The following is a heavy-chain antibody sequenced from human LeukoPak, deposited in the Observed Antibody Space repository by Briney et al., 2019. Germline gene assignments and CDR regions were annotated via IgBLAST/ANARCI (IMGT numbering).Heavy chain of an antibody. CDR2: IYTSGST. CDR3: ARDDILTGIDY. CDR1: GGSINSYY. V-gene: IGHV4-4*07. J-gene: IGHJ4*02. D-gene: IGHD3-9*01. Sequence: SETLSLTCTVSGGSINSYYWSWIRQPAGKGLEWIGRIYTSGSTSYNPSLKSRVTMSVDTSKKQFSLKLSSMTAADTAVYYCARDDILTGIDYWGQGTLVTVSS.